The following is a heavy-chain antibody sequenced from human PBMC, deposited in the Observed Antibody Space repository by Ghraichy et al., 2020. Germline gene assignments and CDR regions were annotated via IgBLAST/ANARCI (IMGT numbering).Heavy chain of an antibody. V-gene: IGHV3-15*01. D-gene: IGHD1-14*01. Sequence: GGSPRLSCAASGFIFSKAWMNWVRQAPGKGLEWIGRIKSKTDGGATEYAAPLKDRFTISRDDSENTLYLQMNSLKTEDTAVYFCTTGMTSGQNFWGQGTLVTVSS. CDR1: GFIFSKAW. J-gene: IGHJ4*02. CDR2: IKSKTDGGAT. CDR3: TTGMTSGQNF.